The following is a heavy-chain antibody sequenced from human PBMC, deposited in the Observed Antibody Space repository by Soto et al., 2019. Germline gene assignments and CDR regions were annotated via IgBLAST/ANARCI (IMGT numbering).Heavy chain of an antibody. Sequence: QVQLQESGPGLVKPSQTLSLTCSVSGGSISTEGYYWSWIRQHPGKGLEWIGYISYSGNTYYNPXLXCRXFISVDTSKTQFSLELHLLTAADTAVYYCARGVAYWGQGTLVTVSS. CDR2: ISYSGNT. CDR3: ARGVAY. CDR1: GGSISTEGYY. V-gene: IGHV4-31*03. J-gene: IGHJ4*02.